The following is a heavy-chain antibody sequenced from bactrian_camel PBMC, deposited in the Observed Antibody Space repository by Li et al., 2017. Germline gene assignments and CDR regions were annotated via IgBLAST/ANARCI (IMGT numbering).Heavy chain of an antibody. D-gene: IGHD6*01. CDR2: IVTLGGTT. CDR1: GSIDGTNC. CDR3: AAWAYSVCTVATGLAMNHW. V-gene: IGHV3S54*01. J-gene: IGHJ4*01. Sequence: HVQLVESGGGSVQAGGSLRLSCEVSGSIDGTNCIGWFRQYPGKEREGVAAIVTLGGTTYYDDSVTGRFTISRDNAKNTLYLQMNNLKREDTGMYYCAAWAYSVCTVATGLAMNHWWGQGTQVTV.